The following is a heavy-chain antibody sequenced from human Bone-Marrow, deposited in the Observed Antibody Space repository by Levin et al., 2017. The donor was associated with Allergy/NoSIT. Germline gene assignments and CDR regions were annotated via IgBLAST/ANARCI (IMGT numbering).Heavy chain of an antibody. CDR1: GFTFSSYS. J-gene: IGHJ4*02. CDR3: ARDVSRDISCYDY. CDR2: ISSSGRYI. Sequence: SCAASGFTFSSYSMNWVRQAPGKGLEWVSSISSSGRYIYYADSMKGRFTVSRDNAKNSVDLQMNGLRAEDTAVYYCARDVSRDISCYDYWGQGTLVTVSS. V-gene: IGHV3-21*01. D-gene: IGHD2-2*01.